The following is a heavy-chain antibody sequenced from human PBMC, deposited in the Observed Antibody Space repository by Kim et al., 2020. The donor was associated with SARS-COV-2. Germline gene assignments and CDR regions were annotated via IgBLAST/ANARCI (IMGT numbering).Heavy chain of an antibody. Sequence: GGSLRLSCAASGFTFSSYAMSWVRQPPGKGLEWVSAISGSGGSTNYADSVKGRFTISRDNSKNTLYLQMNSLRAEDTAVYYCAKDMITFGGVTKRVDYWGQGTLVTVSA. V-gene: IGHV3-23*01. CDR1: GFTFSSYA. D-gene: IGHD3-16*01. CDR2: ISGSGGST. CDR3: AKDMITFGGVTKRVDY. J-gene: IGHJ4*02.